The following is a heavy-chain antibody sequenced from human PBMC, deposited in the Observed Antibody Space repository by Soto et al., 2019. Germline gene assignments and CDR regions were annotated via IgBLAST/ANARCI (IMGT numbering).Heavy chain of an antibody. D-gene: IGHD3-3*01. CDR1: GYTFTGYY. Sequence: VASVKVSCKASGYTFTGYYMHWVRQAPGQGLEWMGWINPNSGGTNYAQKFQGWVTMTRDTSISTAYMELSRLRSDDTAVYYCARGGRRVPLILDITIFGVVRAGMDVWGQGTTVTVSS. J-gene: IGHJ6*02. V-gene: IGHV1-2*04. CDR3: ARGGRRVPLILDITIFGVVRAGMDV. CDR2: INPNSGGT.